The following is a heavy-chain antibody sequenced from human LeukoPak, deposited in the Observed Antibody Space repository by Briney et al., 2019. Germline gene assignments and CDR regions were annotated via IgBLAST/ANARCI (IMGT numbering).Heavy chain of an antibody. Sequence: SETLSLTCTVSGGSISSSSYYCGWIRQPPGQGLEWIGSIYYSGSTYYNPSLKSRVTISVDTSKNQFSLKLRSVTAADTAVYYCARHPTSYSSGWGGSDYWGQGTLVTVSS. CDR3: ARHPTSYSSGWGGSDY. D-gene: IGHD6-19*01. CDR2: IYYSGST. J-gene: IGHJ4*02. CDR1: GGSISSSSYY. V-gene: IGHV4-39*01.